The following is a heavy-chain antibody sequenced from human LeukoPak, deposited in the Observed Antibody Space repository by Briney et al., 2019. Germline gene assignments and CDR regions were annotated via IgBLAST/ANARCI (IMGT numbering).Heavy chain of an antibody. CDR2: ISYDGKKS. Sequence: GGSLRLSCAASGFSFNSYDMHWVRQAPGKGLESVAVISYDGKKSYYADSVKGRFTITRDNSKSTLYLQMNSLRAEDTAVYYCAKAAGKENGYDFWFEHWGQGTLVTVSS. V-gene: IGHV3-30*04. D-gene: IGHD3-3*01. CDR1: GFSFNSYD. J-gene: IGHJ5*02. CDR3: AKAAGKENGYDFWFEH.